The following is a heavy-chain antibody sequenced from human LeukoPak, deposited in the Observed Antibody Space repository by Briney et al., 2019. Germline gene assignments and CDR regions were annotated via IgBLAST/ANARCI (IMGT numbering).Heavy chain of an antibody. J-gene: IGHJ4*02. V-gene: IGHV3-15*01. CDR1: GFTLKNAW. CDR2: IRCKTDGGTT. CDR3: ATGTEQQWLSLDY. Sequence: PGGSLRLSCVASGFTLKNAWMSWVRQAPGKGLEWVGRIRCKTDGGTTDYAAPVKGRFTISRDDSKNTLYLQMNSLKTEDTAVYFCATGTEQQWLSLDYWGQGTLVTLSS. D-gene: IGHD6-19*01.